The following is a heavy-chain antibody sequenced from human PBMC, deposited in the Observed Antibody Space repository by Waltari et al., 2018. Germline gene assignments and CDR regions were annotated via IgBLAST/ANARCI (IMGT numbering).Heavy chain of an antibody. D-gene: IGHD4-17*01. Sequence: QVQLVESGGGVVQPGRSLRLSCAASGFTFSIYGMHWVRQAPGKGLEWVAVLRSNGSNQYYADSVKGRFTISRDNSKSTLYLQMNSLRAEDTAVYCCARDPSLTVTTRAFDYWGQGTLVTVSS. CDR3: ARDPSLTVTTRAFDY. J-gene: IGHJ4*02. V-gene: IGHV3-33*01. CDR2: LRSNGSNQ. CDR1: GFTFSIYG.